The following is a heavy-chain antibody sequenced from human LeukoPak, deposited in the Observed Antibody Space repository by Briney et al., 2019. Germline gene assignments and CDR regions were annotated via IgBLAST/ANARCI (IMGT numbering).Heavy chain of an antibody. Sequence: GASVKVSCKASGGTFSSCAISWVRQAPGQGLEWMGWISGYNGNTNYAQKVQGRVTMTTDTSTSTAYMELRSLRSDDTAIYYCARDEGGFDAWGRGTMVTVSS. V-gene: IGHV1-18*01. J-gene: IGHJ3*01. CDR2: ISGYNGNT. D-gene: IGHD2-15*01. CDR1: GGTFSSCA. CDR3: ARDEGGFDA.